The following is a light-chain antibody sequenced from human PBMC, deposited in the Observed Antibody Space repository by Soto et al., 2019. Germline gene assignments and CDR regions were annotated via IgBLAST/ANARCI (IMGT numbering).Light chain of an antibody. V-gene: IGLV2-23*02. Sequence: QAVVTQPASVSGSPGQSITISCTGTNSDLGSYNLVSWFQQHPGKVPKVMIYEVSERPSGVPDRFSGSKSGNTAFLTVSGLQAEDEADYYCLSYADTAYVFGTGTKLTVL. CDR3: LSYADTAYV. J-gene: IGLJ1*01. CDR1: NSDLGSYNL. CDR2: EVS.